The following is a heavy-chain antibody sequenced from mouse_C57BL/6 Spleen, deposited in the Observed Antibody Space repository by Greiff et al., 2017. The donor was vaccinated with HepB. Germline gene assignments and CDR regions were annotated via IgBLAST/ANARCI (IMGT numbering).Heavy chain of an antibody. CDR2: ISSGSSTI. CDR3: ARTHYSNYEDYFDY. J-gene: IGHJ2*01. CDR1: GFTFSDYG. V-gene: IGHV5-17*01. D-gene: IGHD2-5*01. Sequence: EVQLQESGGGLVKPGGSLKLSCAASGFTFSDYGMHWVRQAPEKGLEWVAYISSGSSTIYYADTVKGRFTISRDNAKNTLFLQMTSLRSEDTAMYYCARTHYSNYEDYFDYWGQGTTLTVSS.